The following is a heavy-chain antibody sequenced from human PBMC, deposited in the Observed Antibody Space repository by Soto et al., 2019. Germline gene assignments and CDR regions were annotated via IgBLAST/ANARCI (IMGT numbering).Heavy chain of an antibody. CDR1: GFTVSRNY. Sequence: LRLSCAASGFTVSRNYMSWVRQAPGKGLEWVSVIYSGGSTYYADSVKGRFTISRDNSKNTLYLQMNSLRAEDTAVYYCARTRPHDSQTAYGMDVWGQGTTVTVSS. J-gene: IGHJ6*02. CDR3: ARTRPHDSQTAYGMDV. V-gene: IGHV3-53*01. D-gene: IGHD3-3*01. CDR2: IYSGGST.